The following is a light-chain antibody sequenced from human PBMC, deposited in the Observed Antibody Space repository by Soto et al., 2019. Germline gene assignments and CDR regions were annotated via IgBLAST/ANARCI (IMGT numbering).Light chain of an antibody. V-gene: IGLV1-44*01. CDR3: AGWDGSLRGFD. CDR2: DNN. Sequence: QSSLTQPPSASGTPGQRVTISCSGSSSNIGRDPVNWYQELPGTAPKLLIYDNNQRPSGVPDRFSGSKSGTSASLAISGLQSEDEADYFCAGWDGSLRGFDFGTGTKVTVL. CDR1: SSNIGRDP. J-gene: IGLJ1*01.